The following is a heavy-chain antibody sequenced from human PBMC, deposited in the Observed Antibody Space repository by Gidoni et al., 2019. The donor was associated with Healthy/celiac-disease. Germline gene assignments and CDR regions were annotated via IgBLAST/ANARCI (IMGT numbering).Heavy chain of an antibody. CDR3: AKEFLEYYYDSSGYYLSYFDY. J-gene: IGHJ4*02. V-gene: IGHV3-23*01. D-gene: IGHD3-22*01. CDR2: IIGSGGRT. CDR1: GFTFSSYA. Sequence: EVQLLESGGGLVQPGGSLRLYCAASGFTFSSYAMSWVRQGPGKGLVWVSAIIGSGGRTYYADSVKGRFTIARDNSKNTLYLQMNSLRAEDTAVYYCAKEFLEYYYDSSGYYLSYFDYWGQGTLVTVSS.